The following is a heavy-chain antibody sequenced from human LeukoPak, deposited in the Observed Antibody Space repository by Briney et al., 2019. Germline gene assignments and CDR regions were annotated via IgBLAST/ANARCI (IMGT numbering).Heavy chain of an antibody. CDR1: GGTFSSYA. CDR2: IIPIFGTA. Sequence: GASVKVSCKASGGTFSSYAISWVRQAPGQGLEWMGGIIPIFGTANYAQKFQGSVTITADESTSTAYMELSSLRSEDTAVYYCARLQALDYGDYGVSMYYFDYWGQGTLVTVSS. V-gene: IGHV1-69*13. CDR3: ARLQALDYGDYGVSMYYFDY. J-gene: IGHJ4*02. D-gene: IGHD4-17*01.